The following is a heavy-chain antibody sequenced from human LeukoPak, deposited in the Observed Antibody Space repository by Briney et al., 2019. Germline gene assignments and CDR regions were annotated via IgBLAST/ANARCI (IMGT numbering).Heavy chain of an antibody. CDR2: ISGRSDST. V-gene: IGHV3-23*01. CDR1: GFTFSNYA. J-gene: IGHJ4*02. CDR3: AKWGDYDVLTGYYDSDY. Sequence: GAPLRLSCAASGFTFSNYAMSWVRQAPGKGLEWVSAISGRSDSTYYADSVKGRFTISRDTSRNTLYLQMNSLRADDTAVYYCAKWGDYDVLTGYYDSDYWGQGTLVTVSS. D-gene: IGHD3-9*01.